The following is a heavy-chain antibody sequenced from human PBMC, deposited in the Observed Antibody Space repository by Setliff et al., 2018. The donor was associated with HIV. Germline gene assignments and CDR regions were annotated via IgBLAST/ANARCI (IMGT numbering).Heavy chain of an antibody. J-gene: IGHJ5*02. CDR1: GGLISSHIFQ. D-gene: IGHD7-27*01. CDR3: ARLGGNWGYWFDP. V-gene: IGHV4-39*01. Sequence: SETLSLTCTVSGGLISSHIFQWGWIRQPPGKGLEWIGSIYYSGTTYYNPSLKSRLTISIDTSMNQFSLRLNALTAADTAVYYCARLGGNWGYWFDPWSQGTLVTVSS. CDR2: IYYSGTT.